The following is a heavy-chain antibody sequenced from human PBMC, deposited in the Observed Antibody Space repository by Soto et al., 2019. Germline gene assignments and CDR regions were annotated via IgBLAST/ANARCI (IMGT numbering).Heavy chain of an antibody. J-gene: IGHJ4*02. CDR3: ARRPLVRGIIPYSFHS. Sequence: QLQLQELGPGLVKPSETLSLTCTVSGGSINNSSFYWGWVRQPPGKRLEWIGSLYYSGSAYYNPSRQPRLTISVDTSKTQFSLNLSSATAADPAVYFCARRPLVRGIIPYSFHSWGQGTLVTVSA. V-gene: IGHV4-39*01. CDR1: GGSINNSSFY. CDR2: LYYSGSA. D-gene: IGHD3-10*01.